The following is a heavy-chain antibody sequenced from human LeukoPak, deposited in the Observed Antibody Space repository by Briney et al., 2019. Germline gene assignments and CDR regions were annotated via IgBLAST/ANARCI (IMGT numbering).Heavy chain of an antibody. CDR3: ARVPSYYYYYGMDV. Sequence: GGSLRLSCAASGFTFSSYSMTWVRQAPGKGLEWVSSISSSSSYIYYADSVKGRFTISRDNAKNSLYLQMNSLRAEDTAVYYCARVPSYYYYYGMDVWGQGTTVTVSS. J-gene: IGHJ6*02. CDR2: ISSSSSYI. V-gene: IGHV3-21*01. CDR1: GFTFSSYS.